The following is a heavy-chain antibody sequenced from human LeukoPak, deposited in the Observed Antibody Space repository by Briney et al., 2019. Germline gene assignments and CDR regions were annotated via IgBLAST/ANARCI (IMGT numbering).Heavy chain of an antibody. J-gene: IGHJ4*02. CDR1: GCTFGSYW. CDR3: ASGSSSDWYRGSDY. V-gene: IGHV3-7*02. CDR2: IKQDGSER. Sequence: PGGSLRLSCAASGCTFGSYWMSWVRQAPGKGLEWVANIKQDGSERYYVDSVKGRFTISRDNAKNSLSLEMNSLRAEDTAVYYCASGSSSDWYRGSDYWGQGTLVTVSS. D-gene: IGHD6-19*01.